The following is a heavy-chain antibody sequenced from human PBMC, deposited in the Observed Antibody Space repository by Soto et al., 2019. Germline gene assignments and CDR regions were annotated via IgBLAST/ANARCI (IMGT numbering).Heavy chain of an antibody. D-gene: IGHD6-13*01. Sequence: QVQLVQSGAEVKKPGASVKVSCKASGYTFTSYGISWVRQAPGQGLEWMGWISAYNGNTNYAQKLQGRVTMTTDTPTSTAYMELRSLRSDDTAVYYCARDGGIAAAGAYYYYYYGMDVWGQGTTVTVSS. CDR3: ARDGGIAAAGAYYYYYYGMDV. J-gene: IGHJ6*02. CDR2: ISAYNGNT. V-gene: IGHV1-18*01. CDR1: GYTFTSYG.